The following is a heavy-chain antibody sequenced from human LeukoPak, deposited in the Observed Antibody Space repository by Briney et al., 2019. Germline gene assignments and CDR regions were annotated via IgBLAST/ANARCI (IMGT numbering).Heavy chain of an antibody. CDR2: VDPEDGET. CDR1: GYTFTDYY. V-gene: IGHV1-69-2*01. CDR3: ATDGGSGSYDY. Sequence: ASVKISCKVSGYTFTDYYMHWVQQAPGKGLEWMGLVDPEDGETIYAEKFQGRVTITADTSTNTAYMELSSLRSEDTAVYYCATDGGSGSYDYWGQGTLVTVSS. D-gene: IGHD3-10*01. J-gene: IGHJ4*02.